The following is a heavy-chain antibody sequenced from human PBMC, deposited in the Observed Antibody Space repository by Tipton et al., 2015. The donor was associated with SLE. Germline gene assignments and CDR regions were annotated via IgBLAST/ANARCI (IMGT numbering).Heavy chain of an antibody. CDR2: IYHSGST. J-gene: IGHJ6*03. Sequence: TLSLTCTASGGSIRSYYWNWIRQPPGKGLEWIGNIYHSGSTYYNPSLKSRVTISVDASKTQFSLKLSSVTAADTAVYYCAREVTTVVTADYYYYYMDVWGKGTTVTVSS. CDR3: AREVTTVVTADYYYYYMDV. CDR1: GGSIRSYY. D-gene: IGHD4-23*01. V-gene: IGHV4-59*01.